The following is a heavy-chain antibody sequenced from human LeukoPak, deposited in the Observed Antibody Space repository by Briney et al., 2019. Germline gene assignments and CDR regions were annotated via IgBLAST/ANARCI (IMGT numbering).Heavy chain of an antibody. Sequence: GGSLRLSCAASGFTFSSYSMNWVRQAPGKGLEWVSYISSSSSTIYYADSVKGRFTISRDNAKNPLYLQMNSLRAEDTAVYYCARGVESSSCLWGQGTLVTVSS. CDR1: GFTFSSYS. D-gene: IGHD6-13*01. J-gene: IGHJ4*02. CDR2: ISSSSSTI. V-gene: IGHV3-48*01. CDR3: ARGVESSSCL.